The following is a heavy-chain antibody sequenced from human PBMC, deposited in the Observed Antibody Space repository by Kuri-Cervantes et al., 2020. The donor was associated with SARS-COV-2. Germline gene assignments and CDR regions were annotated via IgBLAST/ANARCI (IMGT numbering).Heavy chain of an antibody. CDR2: IDQSGRT. V-gene: IGHV4-34*01. J-gene: IGHJ4*02. CDR1: GGSFSGYY. Sequence: SETLSLTCAVYGGSFSGYYWTWIRQPPGKGLEWIGEIDQSGRTNYNPSLKSRVTISVDTSKHRFSLRLSSLTAADTAIYYCAAAVGFFDYWGQGTLVTVSS. D-gene: IGHD6-13*01. CDR3: AAAVGFFDY.